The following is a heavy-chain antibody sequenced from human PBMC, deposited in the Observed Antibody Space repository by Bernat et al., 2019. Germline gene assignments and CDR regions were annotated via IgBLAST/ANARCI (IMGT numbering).Heavy chain of an antibody. J-gene: IGHJ4*02. CDR3: ARGWGTIFGVVY. CDR1: GFTFSSYG. V-gene: IGHV3-33*01. CDR2: IWYDGSNK. Sequence: QVQLVESGGGVVQPGRSLRLSCAASGFTFSSYGMHWVRQAPGKGLEWVAVIWYDGSNKYYADSVKRRFTISRDNSKNTLYLQMNSLRAEDTAVYYCARGWGTIFGVVYWGQGTLVTVSS. D-gene: IGHD3-3*01.